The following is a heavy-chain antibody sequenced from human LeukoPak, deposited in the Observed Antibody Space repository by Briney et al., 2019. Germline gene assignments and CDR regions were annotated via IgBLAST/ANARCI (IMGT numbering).Heavy chain of an antibody. CDR3: AKGPTTVTTFRFH. J-gene: IGHJ4*02. CDR1: GFTFSSYA. V-gene: IGHV3-23*01. Sequence: GGSLRLSCAASGFTFSSYAMSWVRQAPGKGLEWVSAISGSGGTTYYADSVKGRFTISRDNSQNTLYLQINSLRAEDTAVYYCAKGPTTVTTFRFHWGQGTLVTVSS. D-gene: IGHD4-17*01. CDR2: ISGSGGTT.